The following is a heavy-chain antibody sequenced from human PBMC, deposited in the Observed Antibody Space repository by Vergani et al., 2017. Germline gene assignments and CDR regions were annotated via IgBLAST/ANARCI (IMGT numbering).Heavy chain of an antibody. Sequence: QVQLVQSGAEVKKPGSSVKVSCKASGGTFSSYAISWVRQAPGQGLEWMGRIIPIFGTANYAQKFQGRVTITADESTSTAYMELSSLRSDDTAVYYCARAGYCSGGSCYEYYYYGMDVWGQGTTVTVSS. CDR2: IIPIFGTA. V-gene: IGHV1-69*18. J-gene: IGHJ6*02. CDR1: GGTFSSYA. CDR3: ARAGYCSGGSCYEYYYYGMDV. D-gene: IGHD2-15*01.